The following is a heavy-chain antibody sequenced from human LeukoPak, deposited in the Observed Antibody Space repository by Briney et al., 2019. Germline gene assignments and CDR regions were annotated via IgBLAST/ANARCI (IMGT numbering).Heavy chain of an antibody. CDR1: GGSISSGPYY. V-gene: IGHV4-61*10. CDR2: IYYSGST. Sequence: SETLSLTCTVSGGSISSGPYYWNWIRQPAGKGLEWIGYIYYSGSTNYNPSLKSRVTISVDTSKNQFSLKLSSVTAADTAVYYCASPPLFSRVGGAFEMDVGEKGPRVTIPS. D-gene: IGHD3-16*01. CDR3: ASPPLFSRVGGAFEMDV. J-gene: IGHJ6*04.